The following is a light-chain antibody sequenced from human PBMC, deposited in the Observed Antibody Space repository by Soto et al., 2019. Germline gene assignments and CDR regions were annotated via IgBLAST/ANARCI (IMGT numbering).Light chain of an antibody. CDR1: QNITNN. Sequence: DIQITHSPSSLSESVVDRVTITFQASQNITNNLSWYQQKPGKAPNLPIYHASKLAKGVTSRFSGSGSGTDFTLTISSLQPEDFATYYCQKSYSTPVTFGQGTKVAIK. CDR2: HAS. V-gene: IGKV1-39*01. CDR3: QKSYSTPVT. J-gene: IGKJ1*01.